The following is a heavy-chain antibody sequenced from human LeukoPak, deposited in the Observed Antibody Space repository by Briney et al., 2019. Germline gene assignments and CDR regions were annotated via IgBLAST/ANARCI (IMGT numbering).Heavy chain of an antibody. Sequence: SETLSLTCAVYGGSFSGYYWSWIRQPPGKGLEWIGEINHSGSTNYNPSLKSRVTISVDTSKNQFSLKLSSVTAADTAVYYCAGRVRYYYDSSGYYYLNWFDPWGQGTLVTVSS. CDR3: AGRVRYYYDSSGYYYLNWFDP. J-gene: IGHJ5*02. CDR1: GGSFSGYY. D-gene: IGHD3-22*01. V-gene: IGHV4-34*01. CDR2: INHSGST.